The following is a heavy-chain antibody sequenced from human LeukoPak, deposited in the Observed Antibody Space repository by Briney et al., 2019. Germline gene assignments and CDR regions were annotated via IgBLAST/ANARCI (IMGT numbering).Heavy chain of an antibody. Sequence: SETLSLTCTVSGGSISSYYWSWIRQPPGKGLEWIGYIYYSGSTNYNPSLKSRVTISVDTSKNQFSLKLSSVTAADTAVYYCARDQSPYCSDTICYDAFDIWGQGTMVTVSS. J-gene: IGHJ3*02. D-gene: IGHD2-2*01. CDR3: ARDQSPYCSDTICYDAFDI. V-gene: IGHV4-59*01. CDR2: IYYSGST. CDR1: GGSISSYY.